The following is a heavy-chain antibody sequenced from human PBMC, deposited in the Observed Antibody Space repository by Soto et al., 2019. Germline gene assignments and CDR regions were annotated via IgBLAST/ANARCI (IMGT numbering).Heavy chain of an antibody. CDR1: GGTFSSYT. V-gene: IGHV1-69*02. CDR2: IIPILGIA. Sequence: QVQLVQSGAEVKKPGSSVKVSCKASGGTFSSYTISWVRQAPGQRLEWMGRIIPILGIANYAQKFQGRVTITADKSTSTAYMELSSLRSEDTAVYYCARTYCSGGSCSGQTSYYYGMDVWGQGTTVTVSS. J-gene: IGHJ6*02. D-gene: IGHD2-15*01. CDR3: ARTYCSGGSCSGQTSYYYGMDV.